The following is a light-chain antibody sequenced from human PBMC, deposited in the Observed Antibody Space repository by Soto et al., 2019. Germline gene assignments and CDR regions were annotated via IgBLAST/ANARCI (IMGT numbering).Light chain of an antibody. CDR3: QQSYNTPRT. CDR1: QSLSNQ. V-gene: IGKV1-39*01. CDR2: SSS. J-gene: IGKJ1*01. Sequence: DIQMTQSASSLSAFVGDRVTITCRAGQSLSNQVSWYQQKPGIATKLLIYSSSSWQTGVPSRFSGSGSGTDFTLTISSLHPEDFATYYCQQSYNTPRTFGQGTKVEIK.